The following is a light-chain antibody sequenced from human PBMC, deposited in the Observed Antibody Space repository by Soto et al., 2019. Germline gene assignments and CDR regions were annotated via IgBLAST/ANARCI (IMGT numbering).Light chain of an antibody. Sequence: EIVMTQSPATLSVSPGERATLSRRASQSVSSNLAWYQQKPGQTPRLLFYGASTRATGIPARFSGSGSGTEFTLTISSLQSEDFAVYYCQQYNKWPRTFGQGTKVEIK. CDR3: QQYNKWPRT. V-gene: IGKV3-15*01. J-gene: IGKJ1*01. CDR1: QSVSSN. CDR2: GAS.